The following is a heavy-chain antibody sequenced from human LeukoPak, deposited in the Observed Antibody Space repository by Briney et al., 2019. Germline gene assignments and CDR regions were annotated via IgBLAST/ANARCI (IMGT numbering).Heavy chain of an antibody. CDR1: GGSISRYY. J-gene: IGHJ2*01. V-gene: IGHV4-59*01. CDR3: ARVYYSSSYDYWYFDL. CDR2: KDYSGST. D-gene: IGHD6-13*01. Sequence: SETMSLTCTVSGGSISRYYWSWIRQPPGKGLEWIGYKDYSGSTNYNRSLKSRVTISVDTSKNQFSLKLSSVTAADTAVYYCARVYYSSSYDYWYFDLWGRGTLVTVSS.